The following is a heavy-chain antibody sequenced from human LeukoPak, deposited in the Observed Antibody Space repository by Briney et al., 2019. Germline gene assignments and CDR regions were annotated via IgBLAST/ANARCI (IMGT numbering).Heavy chain of an antibody. Sequence: GRSLRLSCAASGFTFSSYGMHWVRQAPGKGLEWVAVIWYDGSNKYYADSVKGRFTISRDNSKNTLYLQMNSLRAEDTAVYYCASDKGLYDILNPYFDYWGQGTLVTVSS. D-gene: IGHD3-9*01. CDR1: GFTFSSYG. CDR2: IWYDGSNK. CDR3: ASDKGLYDILNPYFDY. V-gene: IGHV3-33*01. J-gene: IGHJ4*02.